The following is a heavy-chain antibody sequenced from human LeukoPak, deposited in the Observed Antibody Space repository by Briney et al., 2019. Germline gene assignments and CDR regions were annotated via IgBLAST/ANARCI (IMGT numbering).Heavy chain of an antibody. V-gene: IGHV4-59*01. CDR1: GGSISSYY. CDR3: ASLHSRHCSSTSCYPYYFDY. D-gene: IGHD2-2*01. Sequence: PSETLSLTCTVSGGSISSYYWSWIRQPPGKGLEWIGYIYYSGSTNYNPSLKSRVTISVDTSKNQFSLKLSSVTAADTAVYYCASLHSRHCSSTSCYPYYFDYWGQGTLVTVSS. J-gene: IGHJ4*02. CDR2: IYYSGST.